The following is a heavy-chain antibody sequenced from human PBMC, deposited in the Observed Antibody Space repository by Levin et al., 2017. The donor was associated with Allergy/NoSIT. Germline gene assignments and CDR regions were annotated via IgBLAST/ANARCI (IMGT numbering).Heavy chain of an antibody. Sequence: SETLSLTCSVSGGSISSGSYYWTWIRQPAGKGLEWIGRIYMSGNTNYNPSLKSRITISIDTSKNQFSLKLNSVTAADTAVYYCARAEYCFVGRCSGDDYWGQGTLVTVSS. J-gene: IGHJ4*02. CDR1: GGSISSGSYY. CDR3: ARAEYCFVGRCSGDDY. V-gene: IGHV4-61*02. D-gene: IGHD2-15*01. CDR2: IYMSGNT.